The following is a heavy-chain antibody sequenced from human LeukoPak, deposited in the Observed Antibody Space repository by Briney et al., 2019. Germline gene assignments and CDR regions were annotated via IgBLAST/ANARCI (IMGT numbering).Heavy chain of an antibody. J-gene: IGHJ3*01. CDR3: ARDRRGEKDFDA. CDR2: IYADGYT. V-gene: IGHV3-53*04. Sequence: GGSLRLSCAASGISVSNDYMSWVRQAPGKGLEWVSAIYADGYTRDAASVKGRFSISRHNSKNTVYLQMDNLRPEDTAVYYCARDRRGEKDFDAWGPGTMVTVSS. CDR1: GISVSNDY.